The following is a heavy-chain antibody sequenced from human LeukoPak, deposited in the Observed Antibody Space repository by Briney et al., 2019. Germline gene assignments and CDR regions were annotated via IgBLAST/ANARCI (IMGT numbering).Heavy chain of an antibody. Sequence: GASVKVSCKASGYTFTGYYIHWVRQAPGQGLEWMGYINPKTGDTNYAQKFQGRVTMTGDSSINTAFMEVTRLRYDDTAMYYCARDTSATLPAFDFWGQGTVVTVSS. CDR2: INPKTGDT. V-gene: IGHV1-2*02. D-gene: IGHD2-15*01. J-gene: IGHJ3*01. CDR1: GYTFTGYY. CDR3: ARDTSATLPAFDF.